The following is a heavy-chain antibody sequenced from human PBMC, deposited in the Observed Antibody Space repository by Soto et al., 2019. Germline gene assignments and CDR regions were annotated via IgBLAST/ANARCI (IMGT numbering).Heavy chain of an antibody. J-gene: IGHJ6*02. CDR2: IIPGFATA. D-gene: IGHD5-18*01. Sequence: QVQLVQSGAEVKKPGSSVKVSCKASGGTFSSYVINWVGQAPGQGLEWMGGIIPGFATANYAQKFQGRVTITADESTRTAYMELSSLRSEDTAMYYCAEVDTGTVTYGLDVWGQGTTVTVSS. CDR3: AEVDTGTVTYGLDV. V-gene: IGHV1-69*01. CDR1: GGTFSSYV.